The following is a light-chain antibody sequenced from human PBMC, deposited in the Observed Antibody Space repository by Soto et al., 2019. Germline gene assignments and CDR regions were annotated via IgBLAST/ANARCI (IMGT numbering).Light chain of an antibody. CDR2: AAS. CDR1: QGISNR. Sequence: DIHMTQSPSSLSASVGDRVTITCRASQGISNRLGRYQQRPVKLPKLLIYAASTVQPGVASRFSGSGSGTDFTLNICSLQIEDVATYSCQKFSNDPCHFGGGTKVDIK. CDR3: QKFSNDPCH. J-gene: IGKJ4*01. V-gene: IGKV1-27*01.